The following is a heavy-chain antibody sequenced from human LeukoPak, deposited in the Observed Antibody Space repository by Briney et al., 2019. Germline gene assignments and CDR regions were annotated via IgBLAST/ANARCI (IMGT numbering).Heavy chain of an antibody. D-gene: IGHD3-10*01. Sequence: GASVKVSCKASGYTFIRYAINWVRQAPGQGLEWMGWIDINTGNPTYAQGFTGRFVFSLDTSVTTAYLEISTLKAEDTAIYYCARAATDYYGSGSYYYFFDPWGQGTLVTVSS. V-gene: IGHV7-4-1*02. CDR3: ARAATDYYGSGSYYYFFDP. CDR2: IDINTGNP. CDR1: GYTFIRYA. J-gene: IGHJ5*02.